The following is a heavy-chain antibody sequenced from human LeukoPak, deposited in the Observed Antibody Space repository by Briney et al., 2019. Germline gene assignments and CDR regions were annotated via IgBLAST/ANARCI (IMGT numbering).Heavy chain of an antibody. CDR3: AKVKFYFDN. CDR1: GFSFSSYA. Sequence: GGSLRLSCAASGFSFSSYAMSWVRQAPGKGLEWVSQISHDGGSTYYADSVKGRFTISRDNSRNTLYLQMSSLKDEDTAIYYCAKVKFYFDNWGQGTLVTVSS. CDR2: ISHDGGST. J-gene: IGHJ4*02. V-gene: IGHV3-23*01.